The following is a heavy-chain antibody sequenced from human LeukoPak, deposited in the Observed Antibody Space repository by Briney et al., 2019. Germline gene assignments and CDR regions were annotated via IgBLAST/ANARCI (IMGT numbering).Heavy chain of an antibody. J-gene: IGHJ6*02. CDR1: GFSFSSYW. CDR2: INSDGSSA. Sequence: PGGSLRLSCDASGFSFSSYWMHWVRQAPGKGLVWVSRINSDGSSATYADSVKGRFTTSRDNAEHTLYLQMTSLSAEDTAVYFCARGGARRGYYTMDVWGPGTTVTVSS. V-gene: IGHV3-74*01. CDR3: ARGGARRGYYTMDV. D-gene: IGHD1-26*01.